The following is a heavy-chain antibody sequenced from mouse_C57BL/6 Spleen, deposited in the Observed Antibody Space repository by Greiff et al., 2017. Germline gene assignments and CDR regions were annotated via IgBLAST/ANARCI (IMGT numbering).Heavy chain of an antibody. CDR1: GYSITSGYY. D-gene: IGHD1-1*01. Sequence: VQLQESGPGLVKPSQSLSLTCSVTGYSITSGYYWNWIRQFPGNKLEWMGYISYDGSNNYNPSLKNRISITRDTSKNQFFLKLNSVTTEDTATYYCARDGDYGSSYFDYWGQGTTLTVSS. CDR3: ARDGDYGSSYFDY. J-gene: IGHJ2*01. CDR2: ISYDGSN. V-gene: IGHV3-6*01.